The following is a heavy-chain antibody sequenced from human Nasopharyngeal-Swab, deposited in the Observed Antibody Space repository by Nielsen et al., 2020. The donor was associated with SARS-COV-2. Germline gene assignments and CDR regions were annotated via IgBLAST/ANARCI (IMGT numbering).Heavy chain of an antibody. CDR1: GYTFAAYG. Sequence: ASVKVSCKASGYTFAAYGFDWVRHAPGQGLEWMGWIIAYNGDTNYAQKFQGRVTMTTDTSTSTAYMVLRSLRSDDTAVYYCASHKSGYYNSGGPFDYWGQGTLVTVS. CDR2: IIAYNGDT. V-gene: IGHV1-18*04. J-gene: IGHJ4*02. D-gene: IGHD3-22*01. CDR3: ASHKSGYYNSGGPFDY.